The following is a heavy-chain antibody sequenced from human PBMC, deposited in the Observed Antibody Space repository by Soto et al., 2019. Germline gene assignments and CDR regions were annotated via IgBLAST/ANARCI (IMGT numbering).Heavy chain of an antibody. J-gene: IGHJ4*02. D-gene: IGHD2-15*01. V-gene: IGHV4-59*01. Sequence: PSGTLSLTCTVSGSSMNNVFWNWIRQPPGKGLEWIGYINDSGSTKYNPSLTSRVAISIDTSKSQFSLKLTSVTAADTAVYFCARGNWWELFNWRQGLLVTVSS. CDR1: GSSMNNVF. CDR2: INDSGST. CDR3: ARGNWWELFN.